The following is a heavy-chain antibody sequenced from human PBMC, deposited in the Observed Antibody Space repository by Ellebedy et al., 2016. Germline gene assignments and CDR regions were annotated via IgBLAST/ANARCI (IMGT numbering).Heavy chain of an antibody. CDR2: ISGGGST. CDR3: AKRCSSTSCLSW. CDR1: GLTFSSYA. D-gene: IGHD2-2*01. V-gene: IGHV3-23*01. J-gene: IGHJ4*02. Sequence: GGSLRLXCAASGLTFSSYAMSWVRQAPGKGLAWVSAISGGGSTYYADSVKGRFTISRDNSKNTLYLQMNSLRAEDTAVYYCAKRCSSTSCLSWWGQGTLVTVSS.